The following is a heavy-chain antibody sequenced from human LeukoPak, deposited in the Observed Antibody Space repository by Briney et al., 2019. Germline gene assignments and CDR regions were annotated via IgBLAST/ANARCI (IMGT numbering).Heavy chain of an antibody. D-gene: IGHD2-15*01. V-gene: IGHV3-9*01. Sequence: GGSLRLSCAASGFTFDDYAMHWVRHAPGKGLEWVSGISWNSGSIGYADSVKGRFTISRDSAKNSLYLQMNSLRAEDTALYYCAKSRILAFYFDYWGQGTLVTVSS. CDR2: ISWNSGSI. CDR1: GFTFDDYA. J-gene: IGHJ4*02. CDR3: AKSRILAFYFDY.